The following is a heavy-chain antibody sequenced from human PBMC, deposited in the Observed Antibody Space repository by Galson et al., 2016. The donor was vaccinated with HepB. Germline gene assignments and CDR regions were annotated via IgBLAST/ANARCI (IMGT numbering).Heavy chain of an antibody. V-gene: IGHV3-33*08. D-gene: IGHD2-2*01. CDR2: IWHDGSSK. CDR3: ARDRFCSNTRCYGWLDP. CDR1: GFTISSYG. Sequence: SLRLSCAASGFTISSYGIHWVRQVPGKALEWVALIWHDGSSKLYADSVKGRFTTSRDNSKNTLYLQMNRLTVEDTAVYYCARDRFCSNTRCYGWLDPWGQGTLVTVSS. J-gene: IGHJ5*02.